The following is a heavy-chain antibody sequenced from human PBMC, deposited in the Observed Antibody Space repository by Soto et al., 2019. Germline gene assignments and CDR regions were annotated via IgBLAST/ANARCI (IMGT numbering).Heavy chain of an antibody. CDR2: TSRGGSRI. Sequence: GGSLRLSCAASGFTVSSVYMSWVRQAPGKGLEWVSVTSRGGSRIYYADSVKGLFTISSDNSKNTLYLQMNSLGAEDTAVYYCAARVRSIGWYADFDYWGQGALVTVSS. D-gene: IGHD6-19*01. CDR1: GFTVSSVY. J-gene: IGHJ4*02. CDR3: AARVRSIGWYADFDY. V-gene: IGHV3-53*01.